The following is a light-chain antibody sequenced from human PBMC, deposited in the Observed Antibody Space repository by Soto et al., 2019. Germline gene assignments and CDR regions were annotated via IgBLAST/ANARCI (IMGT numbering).Light chain of an antibody. CDR3: AAWDDSLNGVV. CDR2: SNN. J-gene: IGLJ2*01. CDR1: SSNIASNT. V-gene: IGLV1-44*01. Sequence: QSVLTQPPSASGTPGQRVTISCSGSSSNIASNTVNWYQHLPGTAPQLLIYSNNQRPSGVPDRFSGSKSGTSASLAISGLQSEDEADYYCAAWDDSLNGVVFGGGTKLTVL.